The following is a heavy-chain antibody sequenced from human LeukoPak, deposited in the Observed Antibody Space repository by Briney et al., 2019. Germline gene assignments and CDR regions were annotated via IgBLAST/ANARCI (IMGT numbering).Heavy chain of an antibody. J-gene: IGHJ3*02. V-gene: IGHV3-21*01. D-gene: IGHD3-3*01. Sequence: PGGSLRLSCAASGFTFSSYSMNWVRQAPGKGLEWVSSISSSSSYIYYADSVKGRFTISRDNAKNSLYLQMNSLRAEDTAVYYCAREGGGRFLEWFPIPDAFDIWGQGTMVTVSS. CDR3: AREGGGRFLEWFPIPDAFDI. CDR2: ISSSSSYI. CDR1: GFTFSSYS.